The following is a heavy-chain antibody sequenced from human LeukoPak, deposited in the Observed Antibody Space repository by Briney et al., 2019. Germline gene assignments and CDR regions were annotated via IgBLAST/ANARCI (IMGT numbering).Heavy chain of an antibody. D-gene: IGHD1-26*01. J-gene: IGHJ5*02. CDR2: IHGSGCST. CDR1: GFTFSSYG. Sequence: GGSLRLSCAASGFTFSSYGMRWVRQAPGKGLEWVSAIHGSGCSTYYANSVKGWFTISRDNSKNTLYLQMNSLRAEDTAVYYCAKGPMVGATKVPFDPWGQGTLVTVSS. CDR3: AKGPMVGATKVPFDP. V-gene: IGHV3-23*01.